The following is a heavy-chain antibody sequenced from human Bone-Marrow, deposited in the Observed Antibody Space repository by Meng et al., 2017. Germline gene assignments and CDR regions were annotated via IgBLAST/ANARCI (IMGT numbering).Heavy chain of an antibody. J-gene: IGHJ4*02. CDR3: ARTRRSGGVVPAAMDY. CDR1: GYTFTGYY. D-gene: IGHD2-2*01. Sequence: ASVKVSCKASGYTFTGYYMHWVRQAPGQGLEWMGRINPNSGGTNYAQKFQGRVTMTRDTSISTAYMELSRLRSDDTAVYYCARTRRSGGVVPAAMDYWGQGTLVNGAS. V-gene: IGHV1-2*06. CDR2: INPNSGGT.